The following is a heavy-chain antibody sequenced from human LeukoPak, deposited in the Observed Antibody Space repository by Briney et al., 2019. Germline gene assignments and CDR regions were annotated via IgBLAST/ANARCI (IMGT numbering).Heavy chain of an antibody. CDR3: AMSILQTRLDY. V-gene: IGHV4-34*01. Sequence: PSETLSLTCTVSGGSISGYYWSWIRQPPGKGLEWIGEINHSGSTNYNPSLKSRVILSVDKSKNQFSLNLTSVTAADTAIYYCAMSILQTRLDYWGQGSLVTVSS. J-gene: IGHJ4*02. CDR2: INHSGST. CDR1: GGSISGYY.